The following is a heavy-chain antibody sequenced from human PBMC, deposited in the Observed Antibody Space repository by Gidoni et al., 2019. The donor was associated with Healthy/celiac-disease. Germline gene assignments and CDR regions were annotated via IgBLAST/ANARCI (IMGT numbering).Heavy chain of an antibody. V-gene: IGHV3-48*02. CDR1: GFTFSSYS. CDR2: IGSSSSTI. D-gene: IGHD6-19*01. Sequence: EVQLVESGGGLVQPGGSLRLSCAASGFTFSSYSMNWVRQAPGKGLEWVSYIGSSSSTIYYADSVKCRFTIARDNAKNSLFLQMNSLRDEDTAVYYCAREGDGWVGVPFDYWGQGTLVTVSS. J-gene: IGHJ4*02. CDR3: AREGDGWVGVPFDY.